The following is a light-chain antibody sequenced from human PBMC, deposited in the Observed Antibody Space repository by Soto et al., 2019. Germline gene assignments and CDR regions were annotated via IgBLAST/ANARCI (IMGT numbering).Light chain of an antibody. CDR1: QSVLYSFNNQNQ. Sequence: DIVMTQSPDSLAVSLGERATINCKSSQSVLYSFNNQNQLAWYQQKPGQPPKLLIYWASTQESGVPDRFSGSGSGTDFTLTISSLQAEDVAVYYCQQYYSTPYTFGQGTKLEIK. CDR3: QQYYSTPYT. V-gene: IGKV4-1*01. CDR2: WAS. J-gene: IGKJ2*01.